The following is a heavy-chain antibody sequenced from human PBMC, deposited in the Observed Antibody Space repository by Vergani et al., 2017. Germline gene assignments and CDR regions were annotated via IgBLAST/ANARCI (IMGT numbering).Heavy chain of an antibody. J-gene: IGHJ2*01. CDR2: IKQDGSEK. CDR1: GFTFSSYW. D-gene: IGHD2-2*02. Sequence: EVQLVESGGGLVQPGGSLRLSCAASGFTFSSYWMSWVRQAPGKGLGWVANIKQDGSEKYYVDSVKGRFNISRDNAKNSLYLQMNSLRAEDTAVYYCASEYCSSTSCYTDWYFDLWGRGTLVTVSS. V-gene: IGHV3-7*01. CDR3: ASEYCSSTSCYTDWYFDL.